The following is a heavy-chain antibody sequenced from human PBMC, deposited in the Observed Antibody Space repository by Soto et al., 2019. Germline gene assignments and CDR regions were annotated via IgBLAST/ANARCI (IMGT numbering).Heavy chain of an antibody. D-gene: IGHD3-10*01. Sequence: QVQLLQSGAGVRRPGSSVRVSCKSSGDNFSTFGMSWVRQAPGQGLEWMGRIIPIFGTTNYAQKFQGRITITPAESTAHATLKLYSLRSDDTALYFSARDPAMIRGLKALVVWGQGTTVSVFS. CDR1: GDNFSTFG. V-gene: IGHV1-69*18. CDR2: IIPIFGTT. J-gene: IGHJ6*02. CDR3: ARDPAMIRGLKALVV.